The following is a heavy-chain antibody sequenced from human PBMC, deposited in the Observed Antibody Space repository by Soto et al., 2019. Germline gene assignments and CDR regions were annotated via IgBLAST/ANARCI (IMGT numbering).Heavy chain of an antibody. V-gene: IGHV4-34*01. D-gene: IGHD6-19*01. CDR3: ARGWEQWLVRRYYGMDV. CDR1: GGSFSGYY. J-gene: IGHJ6*02. CDR2: INHSGST. Sequence: PSETLSLSCAVYGGSFSGYYWSWIRQPPGKGLEWIGEINHSGSTNYNPSLKSRVTISVDTSKNQFSLKLSSVTAADTAVYYFARGWEQWLVRRYYGMDVWGQWSTVT.